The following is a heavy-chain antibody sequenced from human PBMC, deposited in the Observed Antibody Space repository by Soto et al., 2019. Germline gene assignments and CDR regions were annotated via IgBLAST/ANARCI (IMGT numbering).Heavy chain of an antibody. CDR2: IKQDGSEE. V-gene: IGHV3-7*04. CDR1: GFSSSPFW. D-gene: IGHD6-19*01. CDR3: TGGSGWLQTD. J-gene: IGHJ1*01. Sequence: EVQLVESGGGLVQPGGSLRLSCADSGFSSSPFWMTWVRQAPGKGLEWVALIKQDGSEELYVDSVKGRFTISRDTAKNSVYLQMDSLRVEDTAVYYCTGGSGWLQTDWGQGPWSPSPQ.